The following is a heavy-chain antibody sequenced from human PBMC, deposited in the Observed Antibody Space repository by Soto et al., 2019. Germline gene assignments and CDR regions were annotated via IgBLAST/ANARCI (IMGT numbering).Heavy chain of an antibody. Sequence: GGSLRLSCAASGFTFSSYEMNWVRQAPGKGLEWVSYISSSGSAIYYADSVKGRFTISRDNAKNSLYLQMNSLRAEDTAVYYCARDSITIFGVVISMDVWGQGTTVTVSS. D-gene: IGHD3-3*01. J-gene: IGHJ6*02. CDR2: ISSSGSAI. CDR1: GFTFSSYE. V-gene: IGHV3-48*03. CDR3: ARDSITIFGVVISMDV.